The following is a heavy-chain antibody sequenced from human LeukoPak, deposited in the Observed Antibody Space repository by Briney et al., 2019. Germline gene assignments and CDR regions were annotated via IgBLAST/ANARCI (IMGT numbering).Heavy chain of an antibody. D-gene: IGHD6-13*01. CDR1: GGSISSYY. CDR3: ARQGYSSSWYGGYYFDY. CDR2: IYYSGST. J-gene: IGHJ4*02. V-gene: IGHV4-59*08. Sequence: PSETLSLTCTVSGGSISSYYWSWIRQPPGKGLEWIGYIYYSGSTNYNPSLKSRVTISVDTSKNQFSLKLSSVTAADTAVYYCARQGYSSSWYGGYYFDYWGQGTLVTVSS.